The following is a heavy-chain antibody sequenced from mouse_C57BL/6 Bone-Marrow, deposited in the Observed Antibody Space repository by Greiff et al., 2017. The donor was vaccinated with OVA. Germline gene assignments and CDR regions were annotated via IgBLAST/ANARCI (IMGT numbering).Heavy chain of an antibody. CDR2: IRNKANGYTT. J-gene: IGHJ2*01. CDR1: GFTFTDYY. V-gene: IGHV7-3*01. CDR3: ARNSSGSGYYFDY. D-gene: IGHD3-2*02. Sequence: EVQLVESGGGLVQPGGSLSLSCAASGFTFTDYYMSWVRQPPGTALEWLGFIRNKANGYTTEYSASVKGRFTISRDNSQSILYLQMNALRAEDSATYYCARNSSGSGYYFDYWGQGTTLTVSS.